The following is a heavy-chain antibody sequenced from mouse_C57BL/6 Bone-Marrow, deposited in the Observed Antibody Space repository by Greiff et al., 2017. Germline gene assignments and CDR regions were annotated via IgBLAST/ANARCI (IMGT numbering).Heavy chain of an antibody. J-gene: IGHJ2*01. CDR3: ARRELGRSYFDY. V-gene: IGHV1-18*01. Sequence: VQLQQSGPELVKPGASVTIPCKASGYTFTDYNMDWVKQSRGKSLEWIGDINPNNGGTIYNQKFKGKATLAVDKSSSTAYMELRSLTSEDTAVYYCARRELGRSYFDYWGQGTTLTVSS. CDR1: GYTFTDYN. CDR2: INPNNGGT. D-gene: IGHD4-1*01.